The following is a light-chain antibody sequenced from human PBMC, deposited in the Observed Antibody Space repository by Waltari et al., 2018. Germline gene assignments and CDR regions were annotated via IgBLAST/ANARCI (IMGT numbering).Light chain of an antibody. Sequence: QSALTQPASVSGSPGQSITISCTGTSSDVGSYNLVSWYQQHPGKAPKLMIYEGSKRPSGVSNPFSGSKSGNTASLTISGLQAEDEADYYCCSYAGSSTSAWVFGGGTKLTVL. J-gene: IGLJ3*02. CDR3: CSYAGSSTSAWV. CDR2: EGS. V-gene: IGLV2-23*01. CDR1: SSDVGSYNL.